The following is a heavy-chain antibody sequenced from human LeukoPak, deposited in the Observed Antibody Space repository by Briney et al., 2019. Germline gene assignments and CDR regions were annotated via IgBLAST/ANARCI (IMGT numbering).Heavy chain of an antibody. CDR3: ARVTTVTRSPWSWGPKKIGREVNWFDP. CDR1: GDTFSDYSSGYS. Sequence: GASVKVSCKTSGDTFSDYSSGYSITWVRQAPGQGLEWMGWISGFDGNTNYAQKFQGRVAMTKDRSTRTVYMELRSLRSDDTAFYYCARVTTVTRSPWSWGPKKIGREVNWFDPWGQGTLVIVSS. D-gene: IGHD4-17*01. V-gene: IGHV1-18*01. J-gene: IGHJ5*02. CDR2: ISGFDGNT.